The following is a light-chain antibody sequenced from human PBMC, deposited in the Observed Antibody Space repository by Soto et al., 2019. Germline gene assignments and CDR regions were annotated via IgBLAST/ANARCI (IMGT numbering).Light chain of an antibody. Sequence: SYELTQPPSVSVAPGKTASIICGGNNIGSKSVHWYQQKPGQAPVLVIFYDSDRPSGIPERFSGSNSGNTATLTISRVEAGDEADYYCQVWDRSSDHWVFGGGTQLTVL. CDR1: NIGSKS. J-gene: IGLJ3*02. CDR3: QVWDRSSDHWV. CDR2: YDS. V-gene: IGLV3-21*04.